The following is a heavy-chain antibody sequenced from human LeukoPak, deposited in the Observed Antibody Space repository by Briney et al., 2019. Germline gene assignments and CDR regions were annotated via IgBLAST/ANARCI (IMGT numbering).Heavy chain of an antibody. CDR3: AKDLAAYYYGSGSYPYGMDV. J-gene: IGHJ6*02. CDR2: LSGSGGST. Sequence: GGSLRLSCAASGFTFSSYAMSWVRQAPGKGLEWVSSLSGSGGSTYYADSVKGLFTISRDNSKNTLYLQMNSLRAEDTAVYYCAKDLAAYYYGSGSYPYGMDVWGQGTTVTVSS. D-gene: IGHD3-10*01. V-gene: IGHV3-23*01. CDR1: GFTFSSYA.